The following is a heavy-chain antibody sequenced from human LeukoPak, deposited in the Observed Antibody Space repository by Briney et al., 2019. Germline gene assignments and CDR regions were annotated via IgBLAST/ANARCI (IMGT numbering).Heavy chain of an antibody. Sequence: GRSLRLSCAASGFTFSNYAMHWVRQAPGKGLEWVAIISYDGSSKYYADSVKGRFTISRDNSKNTLYLQMNSLRAEDTAVYYCAKDKYSLFDYWGQGTLVTVSA. D-gene: IGHD5-18*01. CDR3: AKDKYSLFDY. J-gene: IGHJ4*02. V-gene: IGHV3-30*18. CDR1: GFTFSNYA. CDR2: ISYDGSSK.